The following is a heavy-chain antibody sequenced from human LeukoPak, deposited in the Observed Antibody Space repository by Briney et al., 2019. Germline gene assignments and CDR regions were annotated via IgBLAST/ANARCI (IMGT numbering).Heavy chain of an antibody. Sequence: GRSLRLSCAASGFTFNAYAMHWVRQAPGKGLEWVAVVSNDGRDKHYADSVKGRFTISRDNSENTLYLQMNTLRAEDTAVYYCARDRNSPAKYYFDYWGQGTLVTVSS. CDR3: ARDRNSPAKYYFDY. V-gene: IGHV3-30*01. J-gene: IGHJ4*02. D-gene: IGHD1-14*01. CDR2: VSNDGRDK. CDR1: GFTFNAYA.